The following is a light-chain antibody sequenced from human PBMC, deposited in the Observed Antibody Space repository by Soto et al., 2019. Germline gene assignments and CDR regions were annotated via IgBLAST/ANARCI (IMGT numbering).Light chain of an antibody. CDR1: QSVSSSY. Sequence: EIVLTQSPGTLSLSPGERATLSCRASQSVSSSYLAWYQQKPGQAPRLLIYGASSRATGIPDRFSGSGSGTHFTLNISRLEPEDFAVYYCQQYGSSPLTFGQGTKVEIK. CDR3: QQYGSSPLT. CDR2: GAS. V-gene: IGKV3-20*01. J-gene: IGKJ1*01.